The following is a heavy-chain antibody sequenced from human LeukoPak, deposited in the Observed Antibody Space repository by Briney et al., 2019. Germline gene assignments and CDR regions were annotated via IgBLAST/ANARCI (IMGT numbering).Heavy chain of an antibody. D-gene: IGHD6-13*01. J-gene: IGHJ6*03. CDR1: GCSFNNYW. CDR3: VRDPSYGSSWYYYMDV. CDR2: IISSSFKV. V-gene: IGHV3-48*04. Sequence: GGSLRLSCAASGCSFNNYWMTWVRQAPGKGLGGVSYIISSSFKVGYADSVKGRFTISRDNSKNSLHLQMDSLRVEDTAVYYCVRDPSYGSSWYYYMDVWGKGTTVTVSS.